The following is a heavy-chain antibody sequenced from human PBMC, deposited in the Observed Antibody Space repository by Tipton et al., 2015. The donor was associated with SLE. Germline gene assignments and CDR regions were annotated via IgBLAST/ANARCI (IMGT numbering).Heavy chain of an antibody. CDR3: AIYKPRNDVFDI. D-gene: IGHD1-1*01. CDR2: IYYSGST. J-gene: IGHJ3*02. CDR1: GGSLSSGGYY. V-gene: IGHV4-61*08. Sequence: TLSLTCTVSGGSLSSGGYYWSWVRQPPGKGLEWIGHIYYSGSTDYNPSLKSRVTISVDRSKSQFSLDLSSVTAADTAVYYCAIYKPRNDVFDIWGQGTWVTVSS.